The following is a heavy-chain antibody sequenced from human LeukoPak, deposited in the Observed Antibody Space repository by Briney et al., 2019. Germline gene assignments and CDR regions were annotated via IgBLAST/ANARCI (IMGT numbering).Heavy chain of an antibody. CDR2: INSDGSST. Sequence: GGSLRLSCAASGFTFISNWMHWVPQAPGKGLVWVSRINSDGSSTIYADSVKGRFTISRDNAKNTLYLQMNSLRAEDTAVYYCARGHYSDSSAYYYYYAMDVWGQGTTVTVSS. CDR1: GFTFISNW. D-gene: IGHD3-22*01. J-gene: IGHJ6*02. V-gene: IGHV3-74*01. CDR3: ARGHYSDSSAYYYYYAMDV.